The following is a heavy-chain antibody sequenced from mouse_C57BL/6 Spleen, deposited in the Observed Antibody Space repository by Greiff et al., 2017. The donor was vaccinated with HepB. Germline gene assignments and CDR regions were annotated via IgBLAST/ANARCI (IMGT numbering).Heavy chain of an antibody. CDR3: ARRSDYDEAMDY. V-gene: IGHV1-81*01. D-gene: IGHD2-4*01. J-gene: IGHJ4*01. Sequence: QVQLQQSGAELARPGDSVKLSCKASGYTFTSYGISWVKQRTGQGLEWIGEIYPRSGNTYYNEKFKGKATLTADKSSSTAYMELRSLTSEDSAVYFCARRSDYDEAMDYWGQGTSVTVSS. CDR2: IYPRSGNT. CDR1: GYTFTSYG.